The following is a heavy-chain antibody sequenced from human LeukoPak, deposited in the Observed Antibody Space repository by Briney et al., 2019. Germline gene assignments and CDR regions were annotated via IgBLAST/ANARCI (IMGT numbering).Heavy chain of an antibody. CDR3: ARDAPSREVAAGGEFDP. Sequence: AGGSLRLSCAASGFTFSSYGMHWARQAPGKGLEWVALIWHDGDNKWYADSVKGRFTISRDNSKNTLYLEMNSLRVEDTAVYYCARDAPSREVAAGGEFDPWGQGTLVTVSS. CDR1: GFTFSSYG. D-gene: IGHD6-13*01. J-gene: IGHJ5*02. CDR2: IWHDGDNK. V-gene: IGHV3-33*08.